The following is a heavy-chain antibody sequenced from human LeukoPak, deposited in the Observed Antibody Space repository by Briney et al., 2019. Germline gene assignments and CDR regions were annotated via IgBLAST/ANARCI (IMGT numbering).Heavy chain of an antibody. V-gene: IGHV3-7*01. CDR1: GFTFSSYW. CDR3: ARHRGYSYGYRDY. Sequence: GGSLRLSCAASGFTFSSYWMSWVRQAPGKGLEWVANINQDGSEKYYVDSVKGRFTMSRDSAKNSLYLQMNSLRAEDTAVYYCARHRGYSYGYRDYWGQGTLVTVSS. D-gene: IGHD5-18*01. J-gene: IGHJ4*02. CDR2: INQDGSEK.